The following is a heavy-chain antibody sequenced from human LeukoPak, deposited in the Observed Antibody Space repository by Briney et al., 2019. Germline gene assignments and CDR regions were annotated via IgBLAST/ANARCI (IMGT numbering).Heavy chain of an antibody. Sequence: GWSLRLSCAASGFTFGSYSMNLVRQAPGKGLEWVSSISTSISYIYYADSVKGRFTISRDNAKNSLYLQMNSLRAEDTAVYYCARAIFSSGWYLVDYWGQGTLVTVSS. V-gene: IGHV3-21*01. CDR1: GFTFGSYS. J-gene: IGHJ4*02. D-gene: IGHD6-19*01. CDR3: ARAIFSSGWYLVDY. CDR2: ISTSISYI.